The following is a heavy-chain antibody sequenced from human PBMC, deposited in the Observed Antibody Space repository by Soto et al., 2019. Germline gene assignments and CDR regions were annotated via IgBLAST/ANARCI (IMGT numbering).Heavy chain of an antibody. CDR3: ARRSSSSLSYYYYGMDV. Sequence: PGGSLRLSCAGSGFTFSGYWMHWVRQAPGKGPVWVSRLNPNGTFTTNADSVKGRFTISRDNAKNSLYLQMNSLRAEDTAVYYCARRSSSSLSYYYYGMDVWGQGTTVTVSS. V-gene: IGHV3-74*01. CDR1: GFTFSGYW. CDR2: LNPNGTFT. J-gene: IGHJ6*02. D-gene: IGHD6-6*01.